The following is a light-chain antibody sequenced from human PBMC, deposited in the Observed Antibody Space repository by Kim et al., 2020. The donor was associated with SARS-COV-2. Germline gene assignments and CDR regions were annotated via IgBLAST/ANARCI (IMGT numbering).Light chain of an antibody. J-gene: IGLJ3*02. V-gene: IGLV6-57*03. CDR2: EDN. CDR3: QSYDSSNPWV. Sequence: KTVTSSCTRSRGSIASNYVQWYQQRPGSAPTTVIYEDNQRPSGVPDRFSGSIDSSSNSASLTISGLKTEDEADYYCQSYDSSNPWVFGGGTQLTAL. CDR1: RGSIASNY.